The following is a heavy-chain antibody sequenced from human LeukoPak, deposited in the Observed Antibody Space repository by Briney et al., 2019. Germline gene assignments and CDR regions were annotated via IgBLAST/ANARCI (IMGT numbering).Heavy chain of an antibody. CDR1: GFTFSSYW. CDR2: IKQDGSDK. Sequence: GGSLRLSCAASGFTFSSYWMTWVRQAPGKGLEWVANIKQDGSDKYYVDSVRGRFTVSRDNDKNSLYLQMNTLRAEDTAVYYCARGGTPQVRVAINWFDPWGQGTLVTVSP. V-gene: IGHV3-7*03. J-gene: IGHJ5*02. CDR3: ARGGTPQVRVAINWFDP. D-gene: IGHD3-16*01.